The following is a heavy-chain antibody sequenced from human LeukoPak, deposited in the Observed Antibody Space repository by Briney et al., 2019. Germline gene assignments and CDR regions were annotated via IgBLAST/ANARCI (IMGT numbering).Heavy chain of an antibody. CDR3: AKDFLGGMDV. V-gene: IGHV3-9*01. CDR1: GFTFDDYA. CDR2: ISWNSGSI. Sequence: GGSLRLSCSASGFTFDDYAMHWVRQAPGKGLEWVSGISWNSGSIGYADSVKGRFTISRDNAKNSLYLQMNSLRAKDTALYYCAKDFLGGMDVWGQGTTVTASS. J-gene: IGHJ6*02.